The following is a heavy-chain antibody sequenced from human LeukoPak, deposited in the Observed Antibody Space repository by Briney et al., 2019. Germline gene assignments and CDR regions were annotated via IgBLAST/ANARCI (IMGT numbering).Heavy chain of an antibody. CDR1: GGSINDRDW. D-gene: IGHD1-1*01. CDR3: ARAVIGWNPAGY. CDR2: IHASGRT. Sequence: SETLSLTCDVSGGSINDRDWWTWVRQPPGKGLEWLGEIHASGRTNCNPSLKSRVTISINKSKNQFFLNLGSVTAADTAVYYCARAVIGWNPAGYWGQGTLVIVSS. V-gene: IGHV4-4*02. J-gene: IGHJ4*02.